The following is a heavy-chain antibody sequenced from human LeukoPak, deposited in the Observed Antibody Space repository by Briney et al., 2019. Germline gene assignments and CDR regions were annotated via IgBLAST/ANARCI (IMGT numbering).Heavy chain of an antibody. D-gene: IGHD3-10*01. J-gene: IGHJ4*02. Sequence: GGSLRLSCAASGFTFDDYAMHCVRQAPGHGLEWVSLISGDGGSAYYADSVKGRFTISRDNSKDSLYLQMNSLRTEDTALYYCAKDISVMVRGIDYWGQGTLVTVSS. CDR2: ISGDGGSA. V-gene: IGHV3-43*02. CDR1: GFTFDDYA. CDR3: AKDISVMVRGIDY.